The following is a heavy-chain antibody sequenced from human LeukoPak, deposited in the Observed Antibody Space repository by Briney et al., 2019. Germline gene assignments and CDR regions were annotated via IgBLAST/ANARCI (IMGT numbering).Heavy chain of an antibody. V-gene: IGHV3-23*01. CDR3: ARRGESASYGDYRFVY. Sequence: GGSLRLSCAASGFTFSNYAMSWVRQAPGRGLEWVSAISGSSGLTYYADSVKGRFTISRDNSKNTLFLQMNSLRAEDTAVYYCARRGESASYGDYRFVYWGQGTLVTVSS. CDR1: GFTFSNYA. CDR2: ISGSSGLT. J-gene: IGHJ4*02. D-gene: IGHD4-17*01.